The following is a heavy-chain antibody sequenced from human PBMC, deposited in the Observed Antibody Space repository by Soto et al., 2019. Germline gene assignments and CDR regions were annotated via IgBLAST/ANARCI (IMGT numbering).Heavy chain of an antibody. CDR2: IYYSGST. D-gene: IGHD3-22*01. J-gene: IGHJ4*02. V-gene: IGHV4-31*03. CDR1: CGSISSGGYY. CDR3: ASYSSGYYFDY. Sequence: PSETLSLTCTVSCGSISSGGYYWSWIRQHPGKGLEWIGYIYYSGSTYYNPSLKSRVTISVDTSKNQFSLKLSSVTAADTAVYYCASYSSGYYFDYWGQGTLVTVSS.